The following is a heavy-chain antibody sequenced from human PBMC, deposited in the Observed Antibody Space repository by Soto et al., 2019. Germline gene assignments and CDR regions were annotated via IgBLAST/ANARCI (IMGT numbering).Heavy chain of an antibody. Sequence: SETLSLTCTVSGGSISSYYWRWIRQPAGKGLEWIGRIYTSGSTNYNPSLKSRVTMSVDTSKNQFSLKLSSVTAADTAVYYCARLATGEKWELHYNCFDPWGQGTLVTVS. CDR2: IYTSGST. J-gene: IGHJ5*02. D-gene: IGHD1-26*01. CDR1: GGSISSYY. V-gene: IGHV4-4*07. CDR3: ARLATGEKWELHYNCFDP.